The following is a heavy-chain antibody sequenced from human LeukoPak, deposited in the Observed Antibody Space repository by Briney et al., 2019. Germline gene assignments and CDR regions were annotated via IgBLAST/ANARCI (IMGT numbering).Heavy chain of an antibody. CDR1: GFTFSSYG. CDR2: ISGSGGST. Sequence: PGGSLRLSCAASGFTFSSYGMSWVRQAPGKGLEWVSAISGSGGSTYYADSVKGRFTISRDNSKNTLYLQMNSLRAEDTAVYYCARVYYDYWSGYQSFDYWGQGTLVTVSS. V-gene: IGHV3-23*01. D-gene: IGHD3/OR15-3a*01. CDR3: ARVYYDYWSGYQSFDY. J-gene: IGHJ4*02.